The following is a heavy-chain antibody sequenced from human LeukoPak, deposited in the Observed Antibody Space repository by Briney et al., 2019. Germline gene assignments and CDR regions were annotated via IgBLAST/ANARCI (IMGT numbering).Heavy chain of an antibody. D-gene: IGHD2-2*01. CDR2: IVPSDSYT. Sequence: GESLKISCKGSGSLFPSYWISWVRQMPGKGLEWMGRIVPSDSYTNYSPSFQGHVIISADKSISTAYLQWSSLKASDTAMYYCATSGKYCSSTSCYAGQDWGQGTLVTVSS. CDR3: ATSGKYCSSTSCYAGQD. CDR1: GSLFPSYW. V-gene: IGHV5-10-1*01. J-gene: IGHJ4*02.